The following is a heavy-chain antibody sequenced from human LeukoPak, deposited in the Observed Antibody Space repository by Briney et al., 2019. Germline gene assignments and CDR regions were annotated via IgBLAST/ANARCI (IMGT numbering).Heavy chain of an antibody. D-gene: IGHD3-3*01. J-gene: IGHJ6*03. CDR2: INQSGNT. V-gene: IGHV4-34*01. CDR1: GGSFSGFY. CDR3: GRVRHDPLEYGYYMDV. Sequence: SETLSLTCALDGGSFSGFYWSWLRQPAPKGLDWIGEINQSGNTNYNQPLTDYTPSLKSRDSISVDPSKKQLSLKLRSVTDADTGVYSCGRVRHDPLEYGYYMDVWGKGATVTVSS.